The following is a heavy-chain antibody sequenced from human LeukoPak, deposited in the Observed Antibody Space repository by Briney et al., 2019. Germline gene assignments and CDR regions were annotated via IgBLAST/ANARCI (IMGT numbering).Heavy chain of an antibody. V-gene: IGHV1-69*13. CDR3: ARVGRWLQFSRSAFDI. J-gene: IGHJ3*02. CDR2: IIPIFGTA. CDR1: GGTFSSYA. D-gene: IGHD5-24*01. Sequence: SVKVSCKASGGTFSSYAISWVRQAPGQGLEWMGGIIPIFGTANYAQKFQGRVTITADESTSTAYMELSSLRSEDTAVYYCARVGRWLQFSRSAFDIWGQGTMVTVS.